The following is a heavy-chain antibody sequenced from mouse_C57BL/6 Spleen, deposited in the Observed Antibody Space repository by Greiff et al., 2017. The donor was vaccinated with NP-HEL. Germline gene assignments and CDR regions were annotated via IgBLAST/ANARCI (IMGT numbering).Heavy chain of an antibody. CDR3: ARDPMDY. CDR2: INTSRGYT. Sequence: QVQLKESGAELAKPGASVKLSCKASGYTFTSYWMHWVNQRPGQGLEWIGYINTSRGYTKYNQKFKDKATLTADKSSSTAYMQLSSLTYEDSAVYYCARDPMDYWGQGTSVTVSS. CDR1: GYTFTSYW. J-gene: IGHJ4*01. V-gene: IGHV1-7*01.